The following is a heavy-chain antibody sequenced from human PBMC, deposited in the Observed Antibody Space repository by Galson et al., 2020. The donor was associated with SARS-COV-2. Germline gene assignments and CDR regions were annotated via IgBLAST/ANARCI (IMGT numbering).Heavy chain of an antibody. D-gene: IGHD1-26*01. CDR3: ATRSSWESGSYYYYYGMDV. J-gene: IGHJ6*04. CDR2: ISGSGGST. V-gene: IGHV3-23*01. Sequence: GGSLRLSCAASGFTFSSYAMSWVRQAPGKGLEWVSAISGSGGSTYYADSVTGRFTISRDNSKNTLYLQMNSLRAEDTAVYYCATRSSWESGSYYYYYGMDVWGKGTTVTVSS. CDR1: GFTFSSYA.